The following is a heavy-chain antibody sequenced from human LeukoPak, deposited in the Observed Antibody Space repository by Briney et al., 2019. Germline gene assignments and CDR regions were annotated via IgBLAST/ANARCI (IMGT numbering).Heavy chain of an antibody. CDR3: VRGGDYYIHNNWFDP. V-gene: IGHV1-69*06. D-gene: IGHD1-26*01. CDR2: IIPIFGTA. CDR1: GGTFSSYA. J-gene: IGHJ5*02. Sequence: SVKVSCKASGGTFSSYAISWVRQAPGQGLEWMGGIIPIFGTANYAQKFQGRVTITADKSTSTAYMELSSLRSEDTAVYYCVRGGDYYIHNNWFDPWAREPWSPSPQ.